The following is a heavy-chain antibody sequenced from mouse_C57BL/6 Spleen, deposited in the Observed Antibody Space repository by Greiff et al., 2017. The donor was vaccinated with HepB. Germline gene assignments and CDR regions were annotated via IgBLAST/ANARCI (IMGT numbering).Heavy chain of an antibody. CDR2: INPNNGGT. V-gene: IGHV1-26*01. D-gene: IGHD1-1*01. CDR3: ARQGITTVVEDYAMDY. J-gene: IGHJ4*01. Sequence: VQLQQSGPELVKPGASVKISCKASGYTFTDYYMNWVKQSHGKSLEWIGDINPNNGGTSYNQKFKGKATLTVDKSSSTAYMELRSLTSEDSAVYYCARQGITTVVEDYAMDYWGQGTSVTVSS. CDR1: GYTFTDYY.